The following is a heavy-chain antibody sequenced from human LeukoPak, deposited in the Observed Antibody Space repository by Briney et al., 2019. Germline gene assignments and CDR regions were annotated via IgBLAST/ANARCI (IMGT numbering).Heavy chain of an antibody. CDR1: GGSISSYY. Sequence: SETLSLTCTVSGGSISSYYWSWIRQPPGKGLEWIGYIYYSGSTNYNPSLKSRVTISVDTSKNQFSLKLSSVTAADTAVYYCARAQLSAFDIWGQGTMVIVSS. J-gene: IGHJ3*02. CDR3: ARAQLSAFDI. D-gene: IGHD5-18*01. CDR2: IYYSGST. V-gene: IGHV4-59*08.